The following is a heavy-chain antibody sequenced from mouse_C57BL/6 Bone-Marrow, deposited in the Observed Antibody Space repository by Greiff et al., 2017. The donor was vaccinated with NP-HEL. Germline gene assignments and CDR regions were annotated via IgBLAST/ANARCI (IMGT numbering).Heavy chain of an antibody. J-gene: IGHJ2*01. CDR3: ARGGYFDY. Sequence: EVKLMESGGGLVKPGGSLKLSCAASGFTFSSYAMSWVRQTPEKRLEWVATISYGGSYTYYPDNVKGRFTITRDKAKNNLYLQMSHLKSEDTAMYYCARGGYFDYWGQGTTLTVSS. CDR1: GFTFSSYA. CDR2: ISYGGSYT. V-gene: IGHV5-4*03.